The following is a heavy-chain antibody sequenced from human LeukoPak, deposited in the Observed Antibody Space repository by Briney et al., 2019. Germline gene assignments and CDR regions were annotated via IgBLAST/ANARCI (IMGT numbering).Heavy chain of an antibody. V-gene: IGHV1-2*02. D-gene: IGHD1-1*01. Sequence: GASVKVSCKASGYTFTGYYMHWVRQAPGQGLEWMGWINPNSGGTNYAQKFQGRVTMTRDTSISTAYMELSRLRSDDTAVYYCARIAEQNWNAFNWFDPWGQGTLVTVSS. CDR1: GYTFTGYY. CDR3: ARIAEQNWNAFNWFDP. CDR2: INPNSGGT. J-gene: IGHJ5*02.